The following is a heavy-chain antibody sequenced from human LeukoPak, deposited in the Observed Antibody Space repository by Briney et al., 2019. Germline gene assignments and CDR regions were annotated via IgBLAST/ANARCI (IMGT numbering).Heavy chain of an antibody. J-gene: IGHJ6*03. CDR2: IYNGVST. V-gene: IGHV3-53*01. D-gene: IGHD6-19*01. CDR1: GIIVSNNY. CDR3: ARDTRPGSGFLHCYYMDI. Sequence: PGGSLRLSCAASGIIVSNNYMSWVRQAPGKGLEWVSVIYNGVSTFYAGSVKGRFTISSDNSKNTLYLQMNSLRAEDTAVYYCARDTRPGSGFLHCYYMDIWGAGTTVTVS.